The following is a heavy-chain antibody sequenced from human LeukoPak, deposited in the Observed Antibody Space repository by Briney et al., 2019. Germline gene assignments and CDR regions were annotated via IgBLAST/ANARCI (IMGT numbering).Heavy chain of an antibody. Sequence: PGGSLRLSCAASGFTFTSHWMSWVRQAPGKGLEWVANTKQDGSEKYYVDSVKGRFTISRDYAKRSLYLQMNSLRAEDTAVYYCARGPQPIHWARYYMDVWGKGTTVTVSS. J-gene: IGHJ6*03. CDR3: ARGPQPIHWARYYMDV. CDR1: GFTFTSHW. CDR2: TKQDGSEK. D-gene: IGHD3-16*01. V-gene: IGHV3-7*01.